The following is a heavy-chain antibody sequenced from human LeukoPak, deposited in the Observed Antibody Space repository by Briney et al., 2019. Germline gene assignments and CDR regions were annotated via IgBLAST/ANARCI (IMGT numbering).Heavy chain of an antibody. V-gene: IGHV3-30*04. Sequence: PGRSLRLSCAASGFTFSSYAMHWVRQAPGKGLEWVAVISYDGSNKYYADSVKGRFTISRDNSKNTLYLQMNSLRAEDTAVYYCARDKQLGYCSGGSCYYDAFDIWGQGTMVTVSS. CDR3: ARDKQLGYCSGGSCYYDAFDI. D-gene: IGHD2-15*01. J-gene: IGHJ3*02. CDR1: GFTFSSYA. CDR2: ISYDGSNK.